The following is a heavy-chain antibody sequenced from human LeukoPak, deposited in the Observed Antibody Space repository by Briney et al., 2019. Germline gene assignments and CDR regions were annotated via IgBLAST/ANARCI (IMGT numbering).Heavy chain of an antibody. Sequence: PGGSLRLSCAASGFTFSSYAMNWVRQAPGEGLEWVSTISGGGDITFYADSVKGRFTISRDNSNNTLYLQMNSLSVDDTAVYYCAKHPGYSGYDPYFHYWGQGTLVTVSS. V-gene: IGHV3-23*01. CDR1: GFTFSSYA. D-gene: IGHD5-12*01. CDR2: ISGGGDIT. CDR3: AKHPGYSGYDPYFHY. J-gene: IGHJ4*02.